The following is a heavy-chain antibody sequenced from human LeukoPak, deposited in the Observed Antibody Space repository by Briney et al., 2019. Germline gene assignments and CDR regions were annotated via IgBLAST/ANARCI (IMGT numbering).Heavy chain of an antibody. Sequence: GGSLRLSCAASGFTFSSYNMNWVRQAPGKGLEWVSYISSSSSAKYYADSVKGRFTISRDNAKNSLYLQMNSLRDEDTAVYYCARDLAMAVTDPFDYWGQGTLVTVSS. CDR3: ARDLAMAVTDPFDY. D-gene: IGHD2-21*02. CDR2: ISSSSSAK. J-gene: IGHJ4*02. CDR1: GFTFSSYN. V-gene: IGHV3-48*02.